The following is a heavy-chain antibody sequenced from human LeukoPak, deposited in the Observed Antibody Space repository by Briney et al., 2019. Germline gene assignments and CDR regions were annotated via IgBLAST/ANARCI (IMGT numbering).Heavy chain of an antibody. Sequence: ASVKVSCKVSGYTLTELSMHWVRQAPGKGLEWMGGFDPEDGETIYAQKFQGRVTMTEDTSTDTAYMELSSLRSEDTAVYYCATADIVVVPAAIWRYAFDIWGQGTIVTASS. CDR1: GYTLTELS. D-gene: IGHD2-2*01. CDR3: ATADIVVVPAAIWRYAFDI. V-gene: IGHV1-24*01. CDR2: FDPEDGET. J-gene: IGHJ3*02.